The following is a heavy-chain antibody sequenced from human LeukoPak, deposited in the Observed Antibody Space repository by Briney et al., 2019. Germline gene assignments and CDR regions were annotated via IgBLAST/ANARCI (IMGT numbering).Heavy chain of an antibody. CDR3: TWLYSDAFNI. Sequence: GGSLRLSCAASGFTFSSYGMHWVRQAPGKGLEWVAVIWYDGSSKYYADSVKGRFTISRDNSKNTLYLQMNSLRAEDTAVYYCTWLYSDAFNIWGQGTMVTVSS. D-gene: IGHD3-9*01. V-gene: IGHV3-33*01. J-gene: IGHJ3*02. CDR2: IWYDGSSK. CDR1: GFTFSSYG.